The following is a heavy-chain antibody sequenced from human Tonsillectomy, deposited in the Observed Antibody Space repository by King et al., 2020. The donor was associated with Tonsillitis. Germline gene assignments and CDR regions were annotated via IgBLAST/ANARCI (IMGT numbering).Heavy chain of an antibody. V-gene: IGHV4-59*01. CDR1: GGSISSYY. CDR2: IYDSGST. Sequence: QVQLQESGPGLVKPSETLSLTCTVSGGSISSYYWSWIRQPPGKGLEWIGYIYDSGSTNYNPSLKSRGTISVDTSKNQLPLKLSSVTAADTAVYYCARGSNIAAAGTGYYFDYWGQGTLVTVSS. CDR3: ARGSNIAAAGTGYYFDY. D-gene: IGHD6-13*01. J-gene: IGHJ4*02.